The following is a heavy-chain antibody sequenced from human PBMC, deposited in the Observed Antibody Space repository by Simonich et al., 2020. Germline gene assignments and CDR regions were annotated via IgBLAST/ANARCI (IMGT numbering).Heavy chain of an antibody. Sequence: VQLVESGGGVVQPGRSLRLSCAASGFTFSSYSMNWVRQAPGKGLEWVSAISSSSSYISSADSVKGRFTISRDNAKNSLYLQMNSLRAEDTAVYYCARGIGGASGAFDIWGQGTMVTVSS. CDR2: ISSSSSYI. V-gene: IGHV3-21*01. D-gene: IGHD1-26*01. CDR1: GFTFSSYS. CDR3: ARGIGGASGAFDI. J-gene: IGHJ3*02.